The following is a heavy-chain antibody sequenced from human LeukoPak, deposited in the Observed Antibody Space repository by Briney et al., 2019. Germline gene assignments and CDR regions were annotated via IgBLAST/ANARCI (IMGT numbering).Heavy chain of an antibody. CDR3: AGRFLEWLLDY. CDR1: GGSISSNNYY. Sequence: SETLSLTCSVSGGSISSNNYYWGWIRQPPGKGLGWIGSIYYDGSTYYNPSLESRVTISADTSKNQFPLKLSSMTAADTAVYYCAGRFLEWLLDYWGQGTLVTVSS. V-gene: IGHV4-39*01. CDR2: IYYDGST. J-gene: IGHJ4*02. D-gene: IGHD3-3*01.